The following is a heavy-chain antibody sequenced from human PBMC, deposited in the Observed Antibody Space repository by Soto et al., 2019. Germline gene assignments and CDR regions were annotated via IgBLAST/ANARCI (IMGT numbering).Heavy chain of an antibody. CDR1: GFTFSSFW. V-gene: IGHV3-74*01. J-gene: IGHJ5*02. CDR3: TRHGSGDYFLFDP. D-gene: IGHD4-17*01. Sequence: EVQLVASGGGLVQPGGSLRLSCAASGFTFSSFWMHWVRQAPGKGLVWVSRASPDGTSTSYADSVKGRFTISRDNAKNTLYMQMNSLRAEDTAVYYCTRHGSGDYFLFDPWGQGTLVTV. CDR2: ASPDGTST.